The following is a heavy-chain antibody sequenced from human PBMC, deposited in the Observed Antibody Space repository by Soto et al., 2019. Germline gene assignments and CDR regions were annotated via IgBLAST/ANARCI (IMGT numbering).Heavy chain of an antibody. J-gene: IGHJ6*03. V-gene: IGHV1-8*01. D-gene: IGHD6-13*01. CDR3: ARVTNGVRAFAIIAAAADKLYYMDV. CDR2: MNPNSGNT. Sequence: ASVKVSCKASGYTFTSYDINWVRQATGQGLEWMGWMNPNSGNTGYAQKFQGRVTMTRNTSISTAYMELGSLRSEDTAVYYCARVTNGVRAFAIIAAAADKLYYMDVWGKGTTVTVSS. CDR1: GYTFTSYD.